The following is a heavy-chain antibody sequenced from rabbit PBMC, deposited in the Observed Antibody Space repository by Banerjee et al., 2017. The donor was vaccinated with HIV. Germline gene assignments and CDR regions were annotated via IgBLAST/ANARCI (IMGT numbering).Heavy chain of an antibody. J-gene: IGHJ4*01. CDR1: GFSLSSGYW. CDR2: IYTGSDST. D-gene: IGHD6-1*01. Sequence: EESGGGLVKPEGSLTLTCTASGFSLSSGYWICWVRQAPGKGLEWIGCIYTGSDSTAYASWATGRFTISKTSSTTVTLQMTSLTAADTATYFCAREESSAVYGYAFKLWGPGTLVTVS. CDR3: AREESSAVYGYAFKL. V-gene: IGHV1S45*01.